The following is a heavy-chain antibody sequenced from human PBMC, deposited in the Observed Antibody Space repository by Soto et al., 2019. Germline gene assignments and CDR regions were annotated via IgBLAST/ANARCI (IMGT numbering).Heavy chain of an antibody. Sequence: GGSLRLSCAASGFTFSNAWMSWVRQAPGKGLEWVGRIKSKTDGGTTDYAAPVKGRFTISRDDSKNTLYLQMNSLKTEDTAVYYCTTRSVQLVPAAFTGFDPWGQGTLVIVSS. CDR1: GFTFSNAW. D-gene: IGHD2-2*01. CDR2: IKSKTDGGTT. CDR3: TTRSVQLVPAAFTGFDP. J-gene: IGHJ5*02. V-gene: IGHV3-15*01.